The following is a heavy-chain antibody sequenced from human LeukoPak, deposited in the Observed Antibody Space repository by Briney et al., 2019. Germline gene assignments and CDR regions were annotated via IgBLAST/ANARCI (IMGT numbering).Heavy chain of an antibody. Sequence: GGCLRPSCPVSAFTSSSYAMSWVRPPPGKGLEWVSSIIGMGGTTYDADSVKGRFTSSRDNSKNTLYLQMNSLRAEDTAVYYCAKESIWDYDILTGPPHFDYWGQGTLVTVSS. J-gene: IGHJ4*02. CDR1: AFTSSSYA. CDR2: IIGMGGTT. V-gene: IGHV3-23*01. D-gene: IGHD3-9*01. CDR3: AKESIWDYDILTGPPHFDY.